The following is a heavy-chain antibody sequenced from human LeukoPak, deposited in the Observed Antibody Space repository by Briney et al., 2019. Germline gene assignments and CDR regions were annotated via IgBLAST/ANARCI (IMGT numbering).Heavy chain of an antibody. V-gene: IGHV1-18*01. CDR2: ISAYNGNT. J-gene: IGHJ4*02. Sequence: GASVKVSCKASGYTFTNYDISWVRPAPGQGLEWMGWISAYNGNTNYAQKLQDRVTMTTDTSTSTAYMDLRSLRSDDTAVYYCARDDSFFDYWGQGTLVTASS. CDR1: GYTFTNYD. CDR3: ARDDSFFDY. D-gene: IGHD2-21*01.